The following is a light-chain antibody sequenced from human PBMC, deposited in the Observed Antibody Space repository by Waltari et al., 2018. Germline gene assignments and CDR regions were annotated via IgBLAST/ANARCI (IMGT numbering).Light chain of an antibody. J-gene: IGKJ1*01. V-gene: IGKV3-15*01. CDR3: QQYNNWPLL. CDR1: QSISSN. CDR2: GES. Sequence: EIVMTQSPATLSVSPGERATLSCRASQSISSNLAWYQQKPGQAPRLLFYGESIRATGIPARFSGSGSGTEFTLTINSMQSEDFAVYYCQQYNNWPLLFGQGTKVEIK.